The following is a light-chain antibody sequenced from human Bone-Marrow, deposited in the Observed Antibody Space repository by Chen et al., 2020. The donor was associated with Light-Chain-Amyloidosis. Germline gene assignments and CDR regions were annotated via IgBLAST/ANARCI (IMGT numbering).Light chain of an antibody. J-gene: IGLJ2*01. V-gene: IGLV3-25*03. CDR3: QSADSSGSYEVI. CDR1: DLPTKY. Sequence: SYELTQPPSVSVSPGQTARITCSGDDLPTKYAYWYQQKPGQAPVLGIHRDTERPSGISERFSGSRSGTTATVTISGGQAEDEADYHCQSADSSGSYEVIFGGGTKLTVL. CDR2: RDT.